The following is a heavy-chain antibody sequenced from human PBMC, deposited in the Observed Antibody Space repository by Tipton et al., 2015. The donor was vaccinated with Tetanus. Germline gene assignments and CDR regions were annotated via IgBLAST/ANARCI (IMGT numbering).Heavy chain of an antibody. Sequence: QVQLVQSGPEAKKPGASVKVSCKASGYTFSNYGISWVRQAPGQGLEWMGWIRPYNGNTDYAQKFDGRVTVTADTVTSTVFMEMRSLKFDDTGVYYCARGLVRGVIHPSMYWGQGTLVTVSS. CDR3: ARGLVRGVIHPSMY. CDR2: IRPYNGNT. CDR1: GYTFSNYG. D-gene: IGHD3-10*01. V-gene: IGHV1-18*01. J-gene: IGHJ4*02.